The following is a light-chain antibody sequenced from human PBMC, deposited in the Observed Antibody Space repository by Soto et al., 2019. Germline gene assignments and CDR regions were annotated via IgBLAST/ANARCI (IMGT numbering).Light chain of an antibody. V-gene: IGKV1-39*01. J-gene: IGKJ1*01. Sequence: DVQMTQSPSSLSASVGDSVTITCRSSQTVNTYLNWYQHKPGKAPQLLIYASSRLQTGVASRFSGSGSGTYFRLTISSVQSEDFATYYWQQTSTTPGTFGEGTKVEIK. CDR3: QQTSTTPGT. CDR1: QTVNTY. CDR2: ASS.